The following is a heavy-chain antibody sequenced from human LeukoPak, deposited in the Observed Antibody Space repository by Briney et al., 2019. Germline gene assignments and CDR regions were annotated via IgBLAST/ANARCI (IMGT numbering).Heavy chain of an antibody. J-gene: IGHJ4*02. D-gene: IGHD2-21*02. V-gene: IGHV3-23*01. CDR1: GFTFSRYP. CDR3: AKDVSSCGGDCPDS. Sequence: PGGSLRLACAASGFTFSRYPMSWVRQAPGKGLEWVSGISVSGGSTYYADSVKGRFTISRDNSKNTVYLQMNSLRAEETAIYYCAKDVSSCGGDCPDSWGQGTLVTVSS. CDR2: ISVSGGST.